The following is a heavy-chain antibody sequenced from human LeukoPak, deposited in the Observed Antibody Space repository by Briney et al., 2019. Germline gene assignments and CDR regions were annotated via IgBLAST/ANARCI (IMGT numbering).Heavy chain of an antibody. J-gene: IGHJ4*02. Sequence: GGYLSFSCAASGFTFSSYAMSWVRQAPGKGLEWGSALSGSGGSTYYTDSGKGRFTIFRDNSKNTLYLQRNSLRAKDTAVYYCAKDQGGGRYFDWLLLYYFDYWGQGTLVTVSS. CDR3: AKDQGGGRYFDWLLLYYFDY. V-gene: IGHV3-23*01. CDR2: LSGSGGST. CDR1: GFTFSSYA. D-gene: IGHD3-9*01.